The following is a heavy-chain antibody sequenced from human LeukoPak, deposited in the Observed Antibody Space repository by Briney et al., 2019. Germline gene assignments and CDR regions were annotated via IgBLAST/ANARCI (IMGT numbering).Heavy chain of an antibody. V-gene: IGHV3-21*01. CDR2: INIITSYI. D-gene: IGHD4-17*01. CDR1: GFTFSSYS. J-gene: IGHJ4*02. Sequence: GGYLRLSCAASGFTFSSYSMNWVRQAPGKGLEWVSSINIITSYIYYADSVKGRFTISRDNAKNSLYLQMTGLRAEDTAVYYCARDSYGNYDGQYFDFWGQGALVTVSS. CDR3: ARDSYGNYDGQYFDF.